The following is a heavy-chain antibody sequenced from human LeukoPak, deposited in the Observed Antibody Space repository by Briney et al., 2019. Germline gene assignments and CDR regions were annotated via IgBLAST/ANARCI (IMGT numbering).Heavy chain of an antibody. V-gene: IGHV4-30-4*01. Sequence: SSETLSLTCTVSGGSISSGEYYWSWIRQPPGKGLEWIGNIYDSGSTYYTPSLKSRDIISVDTSKNQFSLKLSSVTAADTAVYYCARGGDSWSGFFDWGQGTLVTVSS. CDR1: GGSISSGEYY. J-gene: IGHJ4*02. CDR3: ARGGDSWSGFFD. D-gene: IGHD3-3*01. CDR2: IYDSGST.